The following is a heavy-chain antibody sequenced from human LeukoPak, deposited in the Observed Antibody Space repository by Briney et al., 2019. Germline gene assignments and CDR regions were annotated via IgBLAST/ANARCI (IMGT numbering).Heavy chain of an antibody. CDR3: AKRARYCGSTSCYIEKGHPFDY. V-gene: IGHV3-23*01. J-gene: IGHJ4*02. Sequence: PGESLRLSCAASGFTFSSYAMSWVRQAPGKGLEWVSAISGSGGSTYYADSVKGRFTISRDNSKNTLYLQMNSLRAEDTAVYYCAKRARYCGSTSCYIEKGHPFDYWGQGTLVTVSS. CDR2: ISGSGGST. CDR1: GFTFSSYA. D-gene: IGHD2-2*02.